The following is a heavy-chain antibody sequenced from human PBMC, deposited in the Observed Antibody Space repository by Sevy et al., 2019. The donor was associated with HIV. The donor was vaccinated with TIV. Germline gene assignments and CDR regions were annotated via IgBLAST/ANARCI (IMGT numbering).Heavy chain of an antibody. J-gene: IGHJ6*02. CDR1: GSGFRFDDYA. D-gene: IGHD5-18*01. V-gene: IGHV3-9*01. CDR2: ISWNGFST. CDR3: AKDTVPVGYRFDYQYTYYYGMDV. Sequence: GGSLRLSCVASGSGFRFDDYAMNWVQQAPGKGLEWVAGISWNGFSTGYGDSVKGRATISRDNAKNSVYLQMNNLRDEDTALYYCAKDTVPVGYRFDYQYTYYYGMDVWGQGTTVTVSS.